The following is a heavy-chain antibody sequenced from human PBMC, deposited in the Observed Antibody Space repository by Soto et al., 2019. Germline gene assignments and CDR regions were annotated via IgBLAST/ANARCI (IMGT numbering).Heavy chain of an antibody. CDR2: IIPIFGTA. J-gene: IGHJ4*02. CDR1: GGSFNRHT. D-gene: IGHD3-16*01. Sequence: QVQLVQSGAEVRKPGSSVRVSCKASGGSFNRHTISWLRQAPGQGLEWMGGIIPIFGTANHAQKFKGRVTIIADESTSTVYMELSSLRSDDTAIYYCARGWGYYITDYYYAYWGQGTLVIVSS. V-gene: IGHV1-69*01. CDR3: ARGWGYYITDYYYAY.